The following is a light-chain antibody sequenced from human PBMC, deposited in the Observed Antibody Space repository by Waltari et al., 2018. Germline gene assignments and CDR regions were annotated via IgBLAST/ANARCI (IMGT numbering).Light chain of an antibody. CDR3: HQYNKWPFT. CDR1: QRVNIN. Sequence: EIALTQTPITLSVSTGEIAPLSCRASQRVNINLAWDQQKPGQAPRLLIYGASTRATDIPARISGSGSGTEFTLTISSLQSEDFAVYYCHQYNKWPFTFGPGTKVDIK. CDR2: GAS. V-gene: IGKV3-15*01. J-gene: IGKJ3*01.